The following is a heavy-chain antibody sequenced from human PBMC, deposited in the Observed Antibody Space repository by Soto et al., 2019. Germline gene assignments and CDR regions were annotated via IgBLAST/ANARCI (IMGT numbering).Heavy chain of an antibody. V-gene: IGHV1-24*01. CDR2: FDPEDGET. CDR3: ATSPIDFWSGYRDY. CDR1: VYTLTELS. Sequence: GASVKVACKVSVYTLTELSMGWVRQAPGKGLEWMGGFDPEDGETIYAQKFQGRVTMTEDTSTDTAYMELSSLRSEDTAVYYCATSPIDFWSGYRDYWGQGTLVTVYS. J-gene: IGHJ4*02. D-gene: IGHD3-3*01.